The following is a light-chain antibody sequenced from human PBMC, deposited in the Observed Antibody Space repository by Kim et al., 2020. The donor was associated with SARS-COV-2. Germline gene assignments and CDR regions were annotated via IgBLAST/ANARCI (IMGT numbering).Light chain of an antibody. CDR3: QQYFTWPLT. J-gene: IGKJ1*01. V-gene: IGKV3-15*01. CDR1: QSLSGN. Sequence: EIRMTQSPATLSVSPGERATLSCRASQSLSGNLAWYQQTPGQAPRLLILRASTRASGVPARFTGSGSGADFTLTISSLQSEDSAVYYCQQYFTWPLTFGQGTKGDIK. CDR2: RAS.